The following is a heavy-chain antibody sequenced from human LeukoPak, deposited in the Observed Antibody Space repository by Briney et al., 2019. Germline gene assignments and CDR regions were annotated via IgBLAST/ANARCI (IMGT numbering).Heavy chain of an antibody. J-gene: IGHJ4*02. CDR2: ISGSGGST. CDR1: GFTFSSYA. V-gene: IGHV3-23*01. Sequence: GGSLRLSFAAPGFTFSSYAMSGVRQAPGKGLEWVSAISGSGGSTYYADSVKGRFTISRDNSKNTLYLQMNSLRAEDTAVYYCAKDAPWVRWLQFVLDYWGQGTLVTVSS. CDR3: AKDAPWVRWLQFVLDY. D-gene: IGHD5-24*01.